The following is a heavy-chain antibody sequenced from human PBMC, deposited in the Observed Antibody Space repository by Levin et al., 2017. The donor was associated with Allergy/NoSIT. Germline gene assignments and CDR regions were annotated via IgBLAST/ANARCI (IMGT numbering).Heavy chain of an antibody. CDR2: IGAYNGNT. J-gene: IGHJ4*02. V-gene: IGHV1-18*01. D-gene: IGHD5-12*01. Sequence: ASVKVSCKASGYTFLSYGINWVRQAPGQGLEWVGWIGAYNGNTNYAQKFQGRVTMITDASTSTAYKELRSLRSDDTAVYFCARDQGGYSGYDSLNYWGQGALVTVSS. CDR3: ARDQGGYSGYDSLNY. CDR1: GYTFLSYG.